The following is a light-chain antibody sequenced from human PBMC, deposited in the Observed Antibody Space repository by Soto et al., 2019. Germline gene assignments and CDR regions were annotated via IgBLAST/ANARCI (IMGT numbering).Light chain of an antibody. CDR3: QQYGSSPLT. CDR1: QSVSSSY. CDR2: GAS. J-gene: IGKJ4*01. Sequence: EIVLTQSPGTLSLSPGERATLSCRASQSVSSSYLAWYQQKPGQAPRLLIYGASSRATGIPERFSGSGSATDFTLTISRLEPEDFAVYYCQQYGSSPLTFGGGTKVEIK. V-gene: IGKV3-20*01.